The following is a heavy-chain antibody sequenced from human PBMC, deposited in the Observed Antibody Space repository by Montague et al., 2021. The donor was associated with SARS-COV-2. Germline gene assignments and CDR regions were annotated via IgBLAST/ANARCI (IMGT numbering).Heavy chain of an antibody. D-gene: IGHD2-21*02. CDR3: ARAYCGGDCHVGP. CDR2: IYDSGSA. V-gene: IGHV4-59*01. Sequence: SETLSLTCTVFVGSISNYYWTWIRQPPGKGLEWIGYIYDSGSANYNPSLKSRSTISVDTSNNQFSLRLSSVTAADTAVYYCARAYCGGDCHVGPWGQGILVTVSS. CDR1: VGSISNYY. J-gene: IGHJ5*02.